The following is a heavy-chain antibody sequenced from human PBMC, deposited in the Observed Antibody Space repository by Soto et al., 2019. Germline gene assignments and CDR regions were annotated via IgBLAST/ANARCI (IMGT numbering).Heavy chain of an antibody. CDR1: GFTFSSYA. D-gene: IGHD3-3*02. CDR2: ISGSGTST. V-gene: IGHV3-23*01. Sequence: GRSLRLSCAASGFTFSSYAMNWVRQAPGKGLEWVSGISGSGTSTYYPDSVQGRFTISRDNSKNMVYLQMNSLRADDTAVYYWAKRTRDGSISPIDNWGQETLVTVSS. J-gene: IGHJ4*02. CDR3: AKRTRDGSISPIDN.